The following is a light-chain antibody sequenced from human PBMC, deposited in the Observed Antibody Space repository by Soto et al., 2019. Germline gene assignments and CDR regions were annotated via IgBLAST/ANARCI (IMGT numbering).Light chain of an antibody. CDR1: SGDVGGYKL. V-gene: IGLV2-8*01. J-gene: IGLJ1*01. CDR3: RSYNDSSNYV. CDR2: EVT. Sequence: QSVLTQPPSASGSPGQSVTISCTGTSGDVGGYKLVSWYQQHPGKAPKLMIYEVTKRPSGVPNRFSGSKSGNTASLTVSGLEAEDEADYFCRSYNDSSNYVFGTGTKVTVL.